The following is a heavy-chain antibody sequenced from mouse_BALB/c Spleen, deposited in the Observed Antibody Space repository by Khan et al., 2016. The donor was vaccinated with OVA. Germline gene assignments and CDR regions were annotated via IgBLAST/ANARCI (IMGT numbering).Heavy chain of an antibody. J-gene: IGHJ3*01. CDR1: GYTFTDYA. D-gene: IGHD1-1*02. CDR3: VRGGKFAY. CDR2: ISTNYSDA. Sequence: QVQLQQPGAELVRPGVSVKISCKASGYTFTDYAMHWVKQRHAKSLEWIGVISTNYSDADYNQKFQGKASMTVDRSSSTVYMELARLTSEDSAIYYCVRGGKFAYWGQGTLVTVSA. V-gene: IGHV1S137*01.